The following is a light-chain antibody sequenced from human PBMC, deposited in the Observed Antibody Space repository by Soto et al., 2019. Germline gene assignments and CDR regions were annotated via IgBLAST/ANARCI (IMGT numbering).Light chain of an antibody. J-gene: IGLJ1*01. Sequence: QHVLTQPPSASGTPGQIVAISCSGSSSNIGSNTVTWYQQLPGTAPKLLIYSTSQRSSGVPGRSSGSKSGASASLSISGLQSEDEADYYCAAWDDRLDVYVFGTGTKLTVL. CDR3: AAWDDRLDVYV. CDR2: STS. CDR1: SSNIGSNT. V-gene: IGLV1-44*01.